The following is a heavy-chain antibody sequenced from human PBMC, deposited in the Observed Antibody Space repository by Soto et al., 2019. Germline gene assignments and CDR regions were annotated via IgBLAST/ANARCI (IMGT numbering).Heavy chain of an antibody. CDR3: ASDKGAYCGGDCYSTWFDP. J-gene: IGHJ5*02. CDR2: SRGYNGNT. D-gene: IGHD2-21*02. CDR1: GYTFTSYG. Sequence: ASVKVSCKASGYTFTSYGISWVRQAPGQGIECMGWSRGYNGNTNYAQKLQGRVTMTTDTSTSTAYMELRSLRSDDTAVYYCASDKGAYCGGDCYSTWFDPWG. V-gene: IGHV1-18*01.